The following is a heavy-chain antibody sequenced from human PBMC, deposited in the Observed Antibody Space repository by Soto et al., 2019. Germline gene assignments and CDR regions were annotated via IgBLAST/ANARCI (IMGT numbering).Heavy chain of an antibody. CDR3: ASSRGPTIAAAGTCDY. CDR1: GFTFSSYS. Sequence: GGSLRLSCAASGFTFSSYSMNWVRQAPGKGLEWVSYISSSSSTIYYADSVKGRFTISRDNAKNSLYLQMNSLRAEDTAVYYCASSRGPTIAAAGTCDYWGQGTLVTV. V-gene: IGHV3-48*01. CDR2: ISSSSSTI. J-gene: IGHJ4*02. D-gene: IGHD6-13*01.